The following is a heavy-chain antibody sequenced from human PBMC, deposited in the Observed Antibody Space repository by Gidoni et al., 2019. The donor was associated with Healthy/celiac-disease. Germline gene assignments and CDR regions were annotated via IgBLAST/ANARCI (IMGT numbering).Heavy chain of an antibody. V-gene: IGHV3-30*18. J-gene: IGHJ4*02. Sequence: QVQLVESGGGVVQPGRSLRLPCAASGFTFSSYGMHWVRQAPGKGLGWVAVISYDGSNKYYADSVKGRFTISRDNSKNTLYLQMNSLRAEDTAVYYCAKEGYYDSSGYYSGYFDYWGQGTLVTVSS. CDR3: AKEGYYDSSGYYSGYFDY. CDR1: GFTFSSYG. CDR2: ISYDGSNK. D-gene: IGHD3-22*01.